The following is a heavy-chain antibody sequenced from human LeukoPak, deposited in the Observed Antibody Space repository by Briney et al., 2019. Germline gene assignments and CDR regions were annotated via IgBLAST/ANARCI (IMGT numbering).Heavy chain of an antibody. Sequence: PGGSLRLSCVASGFTFSKYTMSWVRQAPGKGLEWVAVISYDGSNKYYGDSVKGRFTISRDNSKNTLYLQMNSLRAEDTAVYYCAKDLQLLYYYYYGMDVWGQGTTVTVSS. CDR2: ISYDGSNK. J-gene: IGHJ6*02. CDR1: GFTFSKYT. V-gene: IGHV3-30*18. D-gene: IGHD2-2*01. CDR3: AKDLQLLYYYYYGMDV.